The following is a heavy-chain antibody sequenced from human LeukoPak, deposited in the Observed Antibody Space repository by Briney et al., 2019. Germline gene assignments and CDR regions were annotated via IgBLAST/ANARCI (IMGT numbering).Heavy chain of an antibody. CDR3: ARDRIWYSGSYVNY. V-gene: IGHV4-61*02. CDR2: IYTTGST. Sequence: PSATLSLTRTASGGSISSGSYYWSWIRQPAGKGLEWIGRIYTTGSTNYNPSLKSRVTISVDTSKNQFSLKLSSVTAADTAAYYCARDRIWYSGSYVNYWGQGTLVTVSS. D-gene: IGHD1-26*01. J-gene: IGHJ4*02. CDR1: GGSISSGSYY.